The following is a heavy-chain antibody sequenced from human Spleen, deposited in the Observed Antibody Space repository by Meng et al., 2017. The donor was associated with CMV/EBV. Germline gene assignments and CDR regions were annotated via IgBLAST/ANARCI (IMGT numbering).Heavy chain of an antibody. CDR2: ITPIVGIP. Sequence: FSSSTVSWVRPAPGQGLEWMGMITPIVGIPRYAHKFQGRVTITADKFTNTAYMELSSLRSEDTAVYYCATSQCGDTNCRDAYNWFDPWGQGTLVTVSS. CDR1: FSSST. D-gene: IGHD2-21*01. V-gene: IGHV1-69*02. J-gene: IGHJ5*02. CDR3: ATSQCGDTNCRDAYNWFDP.